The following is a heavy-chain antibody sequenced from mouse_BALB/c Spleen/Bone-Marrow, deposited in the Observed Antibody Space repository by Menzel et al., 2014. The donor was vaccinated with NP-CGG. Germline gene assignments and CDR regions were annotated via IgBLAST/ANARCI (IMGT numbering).Heavy chain of an antibody. CDR3: ARQREVRPYYYAMDY. D-gene: IGHD2-14*01. CDR2: ISSGGSYT. J-gene: IGHJ4*01. Sequence: EVKLQESGGGLVKPGGSLKLSCAASGFTFSSYAISWVRQTPEKRLEWVATISSGGSYTYYPDSVKGRFTISRDNAKDTLYLQMSSLRSEDTAMYYCARQREVRPYYYAMDYWGQGTSVTVSS. V-gene: IGHV5-9-3*01. CDR1: GFTFSSYA.